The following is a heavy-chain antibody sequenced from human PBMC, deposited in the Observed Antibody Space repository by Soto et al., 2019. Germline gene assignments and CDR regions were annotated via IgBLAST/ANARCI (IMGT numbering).Heavy chain of an antibody. J-gene: IGHJ6*02. V-gene: IGHV1-46*01. CDR3: ARDFYYSGSSSTKYYYGMDV. D-gene: IGHD1-26*01. CDR1: GYTFTSYY. Sequence: ASVKVSCKASGYTFTSYYMHWVRQAPGQGLEWMGIINPSGGSTSYAQKFQGRVTMTRDTSTSTVYMELSSLRSEDTAVYYCARDFYYSGSSSTKYYYGMDVWGQGTTVTVSS. CDR2: INPSGGST.